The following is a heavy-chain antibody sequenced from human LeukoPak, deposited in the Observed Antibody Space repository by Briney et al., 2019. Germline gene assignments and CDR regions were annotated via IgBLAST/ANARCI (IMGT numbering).Heavy chain of an antibody. CDR1: GGTFSSYA. D-gene: IGHD3-22*01. Sequence: GASVKVSCKASGGTFSSYAISWVRQAPGQGLEWMGRIIPILGIAHYAQKFQGRVTITADKSTSTAYMELSSLRSEDTAVYYCAREGGGSYYDSSGYSSRNWFDPWGQGTLVTVSS. CDR3: AREGGGSYYDSSGYSSRNWFDP. CDR2: IIPILGIA. V-gene: IGHV1-69*04. J-gene: IGHJ5*02.